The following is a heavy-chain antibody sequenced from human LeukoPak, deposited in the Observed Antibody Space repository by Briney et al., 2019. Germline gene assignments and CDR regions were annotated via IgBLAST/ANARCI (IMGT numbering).Heavy chain of an antibody. CDR2: IYYNGNS. D-gene: IGHD5-24*01. CDR1: GGSISSSIHY. V-gene: IGHV4-39*07. CDR3: ARWDGYGDY. Sequence: SETLSLTCTVSGGSISSSIHYWGWIRQPPGKGLEWIGSIYYNGNSYYKQSLKSRVTISLDTSKNQLSLILNSVTAADTAVYYCARWDGYGDYWGQGTLVTVSS. J-gene: IGHJ4*02.